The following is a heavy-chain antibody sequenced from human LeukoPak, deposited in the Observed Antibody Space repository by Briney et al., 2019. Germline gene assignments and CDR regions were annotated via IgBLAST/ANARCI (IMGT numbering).Heavy chain of an antibody. CDR3: ATGYCSSTNCRIDY. CDR2: IRVYNGDT. Sequence: ASVKVSCKASGYTFTSYGISWVRQAPGQGLEWMGWIRVYNGDTNYPQKLQGRVTMTTDTSTSTAYMELRSLRSDDTAVYYCATGYCSSTNCRIDYWGQGTLVSVSS. CDR1: GYTFTSYG. V-gene: IGHV1-18*01. D-gene: IGHD2-2*03. J-gene: IGHJ4*02.